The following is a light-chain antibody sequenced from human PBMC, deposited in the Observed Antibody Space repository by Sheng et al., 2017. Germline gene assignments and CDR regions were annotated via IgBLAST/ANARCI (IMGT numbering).Light chain of an antibody. CDR2: GAS. Sequence: TQSPVTLSVSPGERVTLSCRASEDVTSNYIAWYQQKPGQAPRLLIYGASKRATGIPDRFTGSGSGTDFTLNISGLEPEDFAVYYCQQRSNWPPTFGQGTKVEIK. J-gene: IGKJ1*01. CDR3: QQRSNWPPT. V-gene: IGKV3D-20*02. CDR1: EDVTSNY.